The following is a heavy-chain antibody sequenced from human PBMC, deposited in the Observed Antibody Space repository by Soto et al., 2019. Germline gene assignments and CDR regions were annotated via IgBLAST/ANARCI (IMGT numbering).Heavy chain of an antibody. D-gene: IGHD5-18*01. V-gene: IGHV1-69*13. CDR1: GGTFSSYA. Sequence: SVKVSCKASGGTFSSYAISWVRQAPGQGLEWMGGIIPIFGTANYAQKFQGRVTITADESTSTAYMELSSLRSEDTAVYYCASFHPCCDSYGYNWFDPWGQGTLVTVSS. CDR2: IIPIFGTA. J-gene: IGHJ5*02. CDR3: ASFHPCCDSYGYNWFDP.